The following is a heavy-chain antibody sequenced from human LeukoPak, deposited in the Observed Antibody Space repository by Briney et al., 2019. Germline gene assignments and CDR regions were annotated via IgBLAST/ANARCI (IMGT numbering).Heavy chain of an antibody. CDR1: GFTFDDYG. Sequence: GGSLRVSCAASGFTFDDYGMSWVRQAPGKGMEWVSGINWNGGSTGYADSVKGRFTISRDNAKNSLYLQMNSLRAEDTALYHCARAVADQYNWFDPWGQGTLVTVSS. D-gene: IGHD2-15*01. J-gene: IGHJ5*02. CDR2: INWNGGST. V-gene: IGHV3-20*01. CDR3: ARAVADQYNWFDP.